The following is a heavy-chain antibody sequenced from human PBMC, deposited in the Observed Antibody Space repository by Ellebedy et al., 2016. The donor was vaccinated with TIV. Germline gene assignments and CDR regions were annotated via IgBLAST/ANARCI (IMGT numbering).Heavy chain of an antibody. Sequence: SETLSLXXAVYGGSFSGYYWSWIRQPPGKGLEWIGEINHSGSTNYNPSLKSRVTISVDTSKNQFSLKLSSVTAADTAVYYCARAPIFGPFDYWGQGTLVTVSS. CDR3: ARAPIFGPFDY. CDR1: GGSFSGYY. J-gene: IGHJ4*02. D-gene: IGHD3-10*02. V-gene: IGHV4-34*01. CDR2: INHSGST.